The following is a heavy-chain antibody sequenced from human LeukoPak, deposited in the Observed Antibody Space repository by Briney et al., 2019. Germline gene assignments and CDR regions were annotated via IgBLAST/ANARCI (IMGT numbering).Heavy chain of an antibody. Sequence: SETLSLTCTVSGGSISSSSYYWGWIRQPPGKGLEWIGSIYYSGSTYYNPSLKSRVTISVDTSKNQFSLKLSSVTAADTAVYYCARDEYYYDSSGYYGYWGQGTLVTVSS. J-gene: IGHJ4*02. CDR3: ARDEYYYDSSGYYGY. V-gene: IGHV4-39*07. CDR2: IYYSGST. D-gene: IGHD3-22*01. CDR1: GGSISSSSYY.